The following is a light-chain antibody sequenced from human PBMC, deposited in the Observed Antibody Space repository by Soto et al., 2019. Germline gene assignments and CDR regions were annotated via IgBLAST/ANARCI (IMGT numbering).Light chain of an antibody. CDR1: SSDAGGYKY. CDR3: SSYTSSSTYV. V-gene: IGLV2-14*01. J-gene: IGLJ1*01. CDR2: EVS. Sequence: QSALTQPASVSGSPGQSITISCTGTSSDAGGYKYVSWYQQHPGKAPKLMIYEVSNRPSGVSNRFSGSKSGNTASLTISGLQAEDEADYYCSSYTSSSTYVFGTGTKLTVL.